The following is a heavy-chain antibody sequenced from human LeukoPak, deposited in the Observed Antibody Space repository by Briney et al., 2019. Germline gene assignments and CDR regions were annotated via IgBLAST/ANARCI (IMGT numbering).Heavy chain of an antibody. Sequence: SPTLSLTCTVSGVSIRRGGYYCRWVRQHPGAGLGWVGYISYSGSTYYNPSLKNRVNISVDTSKNQFSLKLSSVTAADTAVYDYARGGLRDFWSAGLYYYYGMDVWGQGTTVTVSS. D-gene: IGHD3-3*01. CDR3: ARGGLRDFWSAGLYYYYGMDV. V-gene: IGHV4-31*03. J-gene: IGHJ6*02. CDR1: GVSIRRGGYY. CDR2: ISYSGST.